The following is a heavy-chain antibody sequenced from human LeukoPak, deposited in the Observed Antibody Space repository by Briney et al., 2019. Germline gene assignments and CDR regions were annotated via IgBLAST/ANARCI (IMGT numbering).Heavy chain of an antibody. D-gene: IGHD3-10*01. CDR3: ARDTGYYFGSGNYLYYFDY. V-gene: IGHV4-4*07. CDR1: GGSISSYY. J-gene: IGHJ4*02. CDR2: MYTSGST. Sequence: PSETLSLTCTVFGGSISSYYWSWIRQPAGKGLEWIGRMYTSGSTNYNPSLKSRVTMSVDTSKNQFSLKLSSVTAADTAVYYCARDTGYYFGSGNYLYYFDYWGQGTLVTVPS.